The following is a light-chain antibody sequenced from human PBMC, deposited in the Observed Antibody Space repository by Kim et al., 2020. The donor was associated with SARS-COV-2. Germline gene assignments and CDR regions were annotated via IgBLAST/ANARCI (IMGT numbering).Light chain of an antibody. CDR2: KAS. J-gene: IGKJ2*01. Sequence: DIQMTQSPSTLSASIGDRVTLTCRASQTISTWLAWYQQKPGQAPKLLIYKASSLQTGVPSRFSGGGSGTEFTLTISSLQPDDFATYYCQQYHTYSYTFGQGTKLEI. CDR1: QTISTW. CDR3: QQYHTYSYT. V-gene: IGKV1-5*03.